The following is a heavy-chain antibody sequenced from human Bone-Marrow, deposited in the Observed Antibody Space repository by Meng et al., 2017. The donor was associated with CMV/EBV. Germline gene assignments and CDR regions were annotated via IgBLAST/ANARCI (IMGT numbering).Heavy chain of an antibody. Sequence: GESLKISCAASGFTFSSYWMSWVRQAPGKGLEWVANIKQDGSEKYYVDSVKGRFTISRDNAKNSLYLQMNSLRAEDTAVYYCARGLIAARLDYWGQGTRVTVSS. CDR1: GFTFSSYW. V-gene: IGHV3-7*01. D-gene: IGHD6-6*01. J-gene: IGHJ4*02. CDR3: ARGLIAARLDY. CDR2: IKQDGSEK.